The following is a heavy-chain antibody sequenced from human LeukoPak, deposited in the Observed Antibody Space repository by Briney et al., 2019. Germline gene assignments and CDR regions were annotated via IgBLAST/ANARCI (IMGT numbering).Heavy chain of an antibody. Sequence: SETLSLTCAVSRGSISSRTWWTWVRQSPGRGLEWIGEISNGGNTNYNPSLKSRVTMSIDKSKNQFSLNLSSVTAADTAVYYCASSDYYSLGFWGQGNLVTVSS. CDR2: ISNGGNT. V-gene: IGHV4-4*02. CDR3: ASSDYYSLGF. CDR1: RGSISSRTW. D-gene: IGHD4-17*01. J-gene: IGHJ4*02.